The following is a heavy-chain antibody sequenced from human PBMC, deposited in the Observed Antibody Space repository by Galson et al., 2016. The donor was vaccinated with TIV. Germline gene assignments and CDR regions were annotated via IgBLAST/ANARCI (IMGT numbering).Heavy chain of an antibody. CDR1: GYNFSKYD. J-gene: IGHJ4*02. CDR3: VRSGTYYYDSSGDN. D-gene: IGHD3-22*01. V-gene: IGHV1-69*04. CDR2: IIPLFGIV. Sequence: SVKVSCKASGYNFSKYDINWVRQAAGQGLEWMGRIIPLFGIVSYAQRFQGRVAIIADKSTGTTYMELSSLRSEDTAVYYCVRSGTYYYDSSGDNWGQGTLVTVSS.